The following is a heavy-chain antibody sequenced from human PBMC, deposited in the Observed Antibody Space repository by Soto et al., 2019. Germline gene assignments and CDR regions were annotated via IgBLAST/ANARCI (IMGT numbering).Heavy chain of an antibody. CDR1: GGTFSSYA. Sequence: QVQLVQSGAEVKKPGSSVKVSCKASGGTFSSYAISWVRQAPGQGLEWMGGIIPIFGTANYAQKFQGRVTITADESTSTAYMELSSLRSEDTAVYYCARASTIFGDLNYYYYGMDVWGQGTTVTVSS. CDR2: IIPIFGTA. V-gene: IGHV1-69*01. CDR3: ARASTIFGDLNYYYYGMDV. J-gene: IGHJ6*02. D-gene: IGHD3-3*01.